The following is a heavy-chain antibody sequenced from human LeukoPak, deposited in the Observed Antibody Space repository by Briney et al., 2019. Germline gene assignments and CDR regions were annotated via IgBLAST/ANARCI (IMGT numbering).Heavy chain of an antibody. V-gene: IGHV4-39*01. CDR2: IYYSGST. Sequence: SETLSLTCTVSGGSISSSSHYWGWIRQPRGKGLEWIGSIYYSGSTYYNPSLESRVTISVDTSKNQFSLKVSSVTAADTAVYYCARRGASSSEEYWGQGTLVIVSS. CDR3: ARRGASSSEEY. D-gene: IGHD6-6*01. J-gene: IGHJ4*02. CDR1: GGSISSSSHY.